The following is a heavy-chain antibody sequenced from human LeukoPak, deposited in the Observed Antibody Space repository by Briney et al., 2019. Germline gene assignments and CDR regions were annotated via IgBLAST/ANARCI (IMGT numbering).Heavy chain of an antibody. CDR2: FDPEDGET. CDR3: ATVLTTVTRFDY. Sequence: ASVKVSCKVSGYTLTELSMHWVRQAPGKGREWMGGFDPEDGETIYAQKFQGRVTMTEDTSTDTAYMELSSLRSEDTAVYYCATVLTTVTRFDYWGQGTLVTVSS. D-gene: IGHD4-17*01. J-gene: IGHJ4*02. V-gene: IGHV1-24*01. CDR1: GYTLTELS.